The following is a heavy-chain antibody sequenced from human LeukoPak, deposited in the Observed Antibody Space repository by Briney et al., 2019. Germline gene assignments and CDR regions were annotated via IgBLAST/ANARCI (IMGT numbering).Heavy chain of an antibody. CDR1: GYSITNNYY. D-gene: IGHD2-15*01. CDR2: IYTSGST. Sequence: PSETLSLTCTVSGYSITNNYYWDWIRQPPGKGLEWIGRIYTSGSTNYNPSLKSRVTISVDTSKNQFSLKLSSVTAADTAVYYCARSVEGYCRGGSCYYYSYYMDVWGKGTTVTVSS. V-gene: IGHV4-38-2*02. J-gene: IGHJ6*03. CDR3: ARSVEGYCRGGSCYYYSYYMDV.